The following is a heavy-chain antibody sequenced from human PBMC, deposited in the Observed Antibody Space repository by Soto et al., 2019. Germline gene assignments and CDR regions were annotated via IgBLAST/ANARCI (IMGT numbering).Heavy chain of an antibody. Sequence: GASLKVSCKASGYTFTGYYMHWVRQAPGQGLEWMGWINPNSGGTNYAQKFQGWVTMTRDTSISTAYMELSRLRSDDTAVYYCARGPPTIRITMVRGVISAFDIRG. CDR2: INPNSGGT. J-gene: IGHJ3*02. D-gene: IGHD3-10*01. V-gene: IGHV1-2*04. CDR1: GYTFTGYY. CDR3: ARGPPTIRITMVRGVISAFDI.